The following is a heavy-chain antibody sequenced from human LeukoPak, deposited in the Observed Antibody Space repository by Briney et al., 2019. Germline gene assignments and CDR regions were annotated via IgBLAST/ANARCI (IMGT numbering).Heavy chain of an antibody. V-gene: IGHV1-2*02. Sequence: ASVKVSCKASVYTFTGYYMHWVRQAPGQGLDWMGWINPNSGGTNYAQKVQGRVTMARDTSISTAYMEMSRLRSDDTAVYYCARGQPYYYGSGSYYYRFDYWGQGTLVTVSS. CDR2: INPNSGGT. D-gene: IGHD3-10*01. CDR1: VYTFTGYY. CDR3: ARGQPYYYGSGSYYYRFDY. J-gene: IGHJ4*02.